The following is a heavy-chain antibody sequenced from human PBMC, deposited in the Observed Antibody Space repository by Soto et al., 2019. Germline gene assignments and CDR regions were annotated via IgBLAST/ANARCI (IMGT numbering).Heavy chain of an antibody. J-gene: IGHJ3*01. CDR2: IYWDDDK. V-gene: IGHV2-5*02. Sequence: QITLKESGHRLVKPTQMVTLTCTFSGFSLSTRGVGVGWIRQPPGEALEWLALIYWDDDKRYSPSLKNRLTITKDTSKNQVVLTMINMEPVDTGTYYCARTYSSSPDDGFDVWGQGTRVTVSS. CDR3: ARTYSSSPDDGFDV. D-gene: IGHD6-6*01. CDR1: GFSLSTRGVG.